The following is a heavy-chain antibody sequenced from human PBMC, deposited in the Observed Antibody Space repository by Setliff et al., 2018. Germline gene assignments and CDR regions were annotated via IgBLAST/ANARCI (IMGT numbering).Heavy chain of an antibody. Sequence: GSLRLSCLASGFTFSNAWMRWVRQAPGKGLEWVGRIKTKTEGGTTAYAAPVRGRFTISRDNAKNSLYLQMNSLGAEDTAVYFCARSPANGGHDAFDVWGQGTMVTVSS. D-gene: IGHD6-25*01. CDR3: ARSPANGGHDAFDV. CDR1: GFTFSNAW. J-gene: IGHJ3*01. V-gene: IGHV3-15*01. CDR2: IKTKTEGGTT.